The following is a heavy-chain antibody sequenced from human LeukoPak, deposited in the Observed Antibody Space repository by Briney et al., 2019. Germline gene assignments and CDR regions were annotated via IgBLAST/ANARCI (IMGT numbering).Heavy chain of an antibody. J-gene: IGHJ3*02. V-gene: IGHV3-48*03. D-gene: IGHD3-16*02. CDR3: ARDKTYYDYVWGSYRSDAFDI. CDR2: INSTGSNI. CDR1: GFTFSTYE. Sequence: GGSLRLSCAASGFTFSTYEMNWVRQAPGKGLEWVSYINSTGSNIYYADSVKGRFTISRDNAKNSLYLLMNSLRTEDTAVYYCARDKTYYDYVWGSYRSDAFDIWGQGTMVTVSS.